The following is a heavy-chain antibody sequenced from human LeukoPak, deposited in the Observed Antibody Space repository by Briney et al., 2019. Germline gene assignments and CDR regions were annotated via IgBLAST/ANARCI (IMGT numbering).Heavy chain of an antibody. CDR3: ARERENGYCSGGSCSYYYYMDV. V-gene: IGHV4-39*07. CDR1: GGSISSSSYY. Sequence: SETLSLTCTVSGGSISSSSYYWGWIRQPPGKGLEWIGSIYYSGSTYYNPSLKSRVTISVDTSKNQFSLKLSSVTAADTAVYYCARERENGYCSGGSCSYYYYMDVWGKGTTVTVSS. D-gene: IGHD2-15*01. CDR2: IYYSGST. J-gene: IGHJ6*03.